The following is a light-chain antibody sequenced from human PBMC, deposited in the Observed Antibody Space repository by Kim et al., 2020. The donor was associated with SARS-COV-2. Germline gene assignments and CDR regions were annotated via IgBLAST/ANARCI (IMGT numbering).Light chain of an antibody. J-gene: IGKJ2*01. Sequence: DIQMTQSPSTLSASVGDRITITYRASQNINNWLAWYQQRPGKAPKLLIYKASTLESGVPSRFSGTGSATEFTLTISSLQPDDFATYYCQQYDFSSGTFGQGTKLEI. CDR2: KAS. CDR3: QQYDFSSGT. CDR1: QNINNW. V-gene: IGKV1-5*03.